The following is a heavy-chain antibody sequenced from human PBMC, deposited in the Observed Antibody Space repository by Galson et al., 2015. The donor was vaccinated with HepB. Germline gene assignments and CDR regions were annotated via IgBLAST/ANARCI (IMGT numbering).Heavy chain of an antibody. D-gene: IGHD2-2*01. CDR1: GGTFSSYA. Sequence: SVKVSCKASGGTFSSYAISWVRQAPGQGLEWMGRIIPILGIANYAQKFQGRVTITADKSTSTAYMELSSLRSEDTAVYYCARDPPAEDSVVVPAATARSWFDPWGQGTLVTVSS. J-gene: IGHJ5*02. CDR2: IIPILGIA. V-gene: IGHV1-69*04. CDR3: ARDPPAEDSVVVPAATARSWFDP.